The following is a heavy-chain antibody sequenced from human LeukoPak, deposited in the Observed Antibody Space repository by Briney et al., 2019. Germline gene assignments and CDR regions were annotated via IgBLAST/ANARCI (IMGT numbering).Heavy chain of an antibody. CDR2: IYYSGST. Sequence: PSETLSLTCTVSGGSISSSSYYWGWIRQPPGKGLEWIGSIYYSGSTYYNPSLKSRVTISVDTSKNQFSLKMSSVTAADTAVCYCARHPMDYGSGSYYDYWGQGTLVTVSS. J-gene: IGHJ4*02. CDR3: ARHPMDYGSGSYYDY. CDR1: GGSISSSSYY. V-gene: IGHV4-39*01. D-gene: IGHD3-10*01.